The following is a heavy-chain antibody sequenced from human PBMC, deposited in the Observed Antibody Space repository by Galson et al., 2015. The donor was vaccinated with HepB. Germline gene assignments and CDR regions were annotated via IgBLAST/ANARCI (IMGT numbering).Heavy chain of an antibody. CDR2: INSDGSST. CDR1: GFTFSSYW. CDR3: AREDGYNYPFDY. D-gene: IGHD5-24*01. J-gene: IGHJ4*02. Sequence: SLRLSCAASGFTFSSYWMHWVRHAPGKGLVWVSRINSDGSSTSYADSVKGRFTISRDNAKNTLYLQMNSLRAEDTAVYYCAREDGYNYPFDYWGQGTLVTVSS. V-gene: IGHV3-74*01.